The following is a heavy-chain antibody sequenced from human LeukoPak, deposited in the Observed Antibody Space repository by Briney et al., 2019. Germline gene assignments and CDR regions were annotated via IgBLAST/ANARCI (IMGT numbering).Heavy chain of an antibody. V-gene: IGHV4-4*07. CDR3: ARASNIGWYQFDY. J-gene: IGHJ4*02. CDR1: GGSMNNHD. D-gene: IGHD6-19*01. CDR2: IQTSGSI. Sequence: SETLSLTCTVSGGSMNNHDWSWVRQPAGKGLEWIGRIQTSGSINYNSSLKSRVTISIDTSQNYFSLKLTSMTAADSAMYYCARASNIGWYQFDYWGQGMLVTV.